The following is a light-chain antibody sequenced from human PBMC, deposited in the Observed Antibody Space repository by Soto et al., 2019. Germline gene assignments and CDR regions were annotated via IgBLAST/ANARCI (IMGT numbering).Light chain of an antibody. V-gene: IGKV3-20*01. CDR3: QQYGSSPPWT. Sequence: EIVLTQSPGTLSLSPGERATLSCRASQSVSSSYLAWYQQKPGQAPRLLIYGASSRATGIPDRFSGSGSGTDFTLTISRLEPEDFAGYYCQQYGSSPPWTCGQGTKVEIK. CDR2: GAS. J-gene: IGKJ1*01. CDR1: QSVSSSY.